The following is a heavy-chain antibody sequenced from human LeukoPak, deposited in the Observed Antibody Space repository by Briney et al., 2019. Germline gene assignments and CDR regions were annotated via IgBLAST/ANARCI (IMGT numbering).Heavy chain of an antibody. V-gene: IGHV3-66*02. CDR2: IYNGGST. D-gene: IGHD3-22*01. CDR1: GFTASNNY. J-gene: IGHJ4*02. Sequence: GGSLRLSCAASGFTASNNYMTWVRQAPGKGLEWVSVIYNGGSTYYSDSVKGRFTISRYTSKNTLYLQMNSLRAEDTAVYYCARGIRYDSSGYWPLAFDYWGQGTLVTVSS. CDR3: ARGIRYDSSGYWPLAFDY.